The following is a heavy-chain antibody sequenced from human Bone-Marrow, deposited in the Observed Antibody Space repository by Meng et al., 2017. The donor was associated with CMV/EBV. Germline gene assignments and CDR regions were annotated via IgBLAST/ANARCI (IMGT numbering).Heavy chain of an antibody. CDR1: GESVSSTSTA. D-gene: IGHD6-19*01. V-gene: IGHV6-1*01. J-gene: IGHJ5*02. Sequence: CAISGESVSSTSTAWNWIRQSPSRGLEWLGRTYYRSKWNNDYAASVKSRITIIPDTSKNEFSLQLNSVTPEDTAVYYCARGGYTSVWSWGQGTLVTVSS. CDR2: TYYRSKWNN. CDR3: ARGGYTSVWS.